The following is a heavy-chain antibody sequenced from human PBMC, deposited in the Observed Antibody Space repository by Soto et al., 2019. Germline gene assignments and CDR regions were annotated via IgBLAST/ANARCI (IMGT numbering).Heavy chain of an antibody. CDR2: INHSGST. V-gene: IGHV4-34*01. J-gene: IGHJ4*02. D-gene: IGHD6-19*01. CDR3: ARGTLAGLGKPFDY. CDR1: GGSFSGYY. Sequence: SETLSLTCAVYGGSFSGYYWSWIRQPPGKGLEWIGEINHSGSTNYNPSLKSRVTISVDTSKNQFSLKLSSVTAAVTAVYYCARGTLAGLGKPFDYWGQGTLVTVS.